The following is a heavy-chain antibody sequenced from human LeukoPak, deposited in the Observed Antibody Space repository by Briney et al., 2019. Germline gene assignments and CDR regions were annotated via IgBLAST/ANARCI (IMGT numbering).Heavy chain of an antibody. D-gene: IGHD3-16*01. V-gene: IGHV3-53*01. J-gene: IGHJ5*02. CDR1: GFTVSSNY. CDR3: ARGGES. CDR2: IYISGST. Sequence: PGGSLRLSCAASGFTVSSNYMNWVRQAPGKGLEWVSVIYISGSTYYADSVKGRFTISRDNAKNSLYLQMNSLRAEDTAVYYCARGGESWGQGTLVTVSS.